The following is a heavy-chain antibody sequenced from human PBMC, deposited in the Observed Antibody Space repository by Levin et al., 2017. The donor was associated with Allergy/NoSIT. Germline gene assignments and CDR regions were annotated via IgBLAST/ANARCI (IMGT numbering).Heavy chain of an antibody. Sequence: GASVKVSCKASGGTFSSYAISWVRQAPGQGLEWMGGIIPIFGTANYAQKFQGRVTITADESTSTAYMELSSLRSEDTAVYYCAPYSSSSAGFDYWGQGTLVTVSS. J-gene: IGHJ4*02. CDR2: IIPIFGTA. CDR3: APYSSSSAGFDY. D-gene: IGHD6-13*01. V-gene: IGHV1-69*13. CDR1: GGTFSSYA.